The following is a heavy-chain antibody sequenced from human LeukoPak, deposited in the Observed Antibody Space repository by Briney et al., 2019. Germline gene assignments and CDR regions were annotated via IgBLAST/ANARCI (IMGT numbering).Heavy chain of an antibody. Sequence: SVKVSCKASGGTFISYAISWVRQAPGQGLGWMGGIIPIFGTANYAQKFQGRVTITADESTSTAYMELSSLRSEDTAVYYCAREGRTYYDFWSGQYFDYWGQGTLVTVSS. D-gene: IGHD3-3*01. V-gene: IGHV1-69*13. CDR3: AREGRTYYDFWSGQYFDY. CDR2: IIPIFGTA. J-gene: IGHJ4*02. CDR1: GGTFISYA.